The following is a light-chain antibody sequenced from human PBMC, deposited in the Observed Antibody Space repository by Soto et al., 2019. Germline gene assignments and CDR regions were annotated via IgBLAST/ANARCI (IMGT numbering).Light chain of an antibody. CDR3: SSYACSSTPLV. Sequence: QSVLTQPASVSGSPGQSITISCTGTSSDVGGYNYVSWYQQHPGKAPKLMIYDVSNRPSGVSNRFSGPKSGNTASLTISGLQAEDEADYYCSSYACSSTPLVFGTGTKVTIL. J-gene: IGLJ1*01. V-gene: IGLV2-14*01. CDR2: DVS. CDR1: SSDVGGYNY.